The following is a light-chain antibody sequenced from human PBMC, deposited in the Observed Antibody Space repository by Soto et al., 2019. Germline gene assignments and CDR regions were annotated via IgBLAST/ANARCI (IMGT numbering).Light chain of an antibody. CDR2: GAS. Sequence: ESVWTQSPVTLSLSPGERATLSCRASQSVSNNYLAWYQQKPGQAPRLLIYGASNRATGIPDRFSGSGSGTDFTLTISRLEPEDFAVYYCQQYGSSGTVGQGTKVDNK. V-gene: IGKV3-20*01. CDR1: QSVSNNY. J-gene: IGKJ1*01. CDR3: QQYGSSGT.